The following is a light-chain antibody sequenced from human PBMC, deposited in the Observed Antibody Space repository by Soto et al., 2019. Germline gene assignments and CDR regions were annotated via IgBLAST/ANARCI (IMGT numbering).Light chain of an antibody. Sequence: DIQMTQSPSTLSASVGDRVTITCRASQSISDWLAWYQQKPGKVPKLLIYDASSLQRGVPSRFSGSGSGTDFTLTISSLQPDDSATYYCQQFHSYPLTFGGGTKVEI. J-gene: IGKJ4*01. V-gene: IGKV1-5*01. CDR1: QSISDW. CDR3: QQFHSYPLT. CDR2: DAS.